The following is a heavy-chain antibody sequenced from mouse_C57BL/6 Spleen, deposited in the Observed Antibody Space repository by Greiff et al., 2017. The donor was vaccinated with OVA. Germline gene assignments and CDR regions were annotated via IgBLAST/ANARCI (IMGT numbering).Heavy chain of an antibody. V-gene: IGHV1-69*01. D-gene: IGHD2-4*01. CDR2: IDPSDSYT. J-gene: IGHJ4*01. CDR1: GYTFTSYW. Sequence: VQLQQPGAELVMPGASVKLSCKASGYTFTSYWMHWVKQRPGQGLEWIGEIDPSDSYTNYNQKFKGKSTLTVDKSSSTAYMQLSSLTSEDSAVYYCARPLYDYDGGYAMDYWGQGTSVTVSS. CDR3: ARPLYDYDGGYAMDY.